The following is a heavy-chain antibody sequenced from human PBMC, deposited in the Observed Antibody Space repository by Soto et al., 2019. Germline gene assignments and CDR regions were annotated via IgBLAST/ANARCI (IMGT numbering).Heavy chain of an antibody. Sequence: VQLQESGPGLVKPSQTLSLTCTVSGDSITSGDYYWSWIRQPPGKGLEWLGYIYYSGNTNYNPSLRSRVIMSVDTSKNQFSLKLTSVTAADTAVYYCASFVGLLWGGVSPAESWGSYYFDNWGQGTLVTVSS. V-gene: IGHV4-30-4*01. CDR3: ASFVGLLWGGVSPAESWGSYYFDN. J-gene: IGHJ4*02. CDR1: GDSITSGDYY. CDR2: IYYSGNT. D-gene: IGHD2-8*01.